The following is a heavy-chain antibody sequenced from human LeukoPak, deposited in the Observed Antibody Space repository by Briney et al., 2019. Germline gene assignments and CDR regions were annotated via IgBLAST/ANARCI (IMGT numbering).Heavy chain of an antibody. CDR2: INPNSGGT. V-gene: IGHV1-2*06. CDR3: ARDGGYYYDSSGKDY. CDR1: GYTFTGYY. J-gene: IGHJ4*02. D-gene: IGHD3-22*01. Sequence: ASVNVSCKASGYTFTGYYMHWVRQAPGQGLEWMGRINPNSGGTNYAQKFQGRVTMTRDTSISTAYMELSRLRSDDTAVYYCARDGGYYYDSSGKDYWGQGTLVTVSS.